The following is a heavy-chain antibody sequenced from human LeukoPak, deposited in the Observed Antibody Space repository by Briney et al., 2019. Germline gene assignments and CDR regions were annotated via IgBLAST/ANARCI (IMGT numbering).Heavy chain of an antibody. D-gene: IGHD3-22*01. V-gene: IGHV3-48*02. J-gene: IGHJ4*02. CDR2: ISSTSSTI. CDR3: ARDYSESSGYYFLFDF. CDR1: GFAFSYYS. Sequence: GGSLRLSCAASGFAFSYYSMNWVRQAPGRGLEWVSYISSTSSTIYYADSVKGRFTISRGNAKNSLSLQMNSLRDEDTAVYYCARDYSESSGYYFLFDFWGQGILVTVSS.